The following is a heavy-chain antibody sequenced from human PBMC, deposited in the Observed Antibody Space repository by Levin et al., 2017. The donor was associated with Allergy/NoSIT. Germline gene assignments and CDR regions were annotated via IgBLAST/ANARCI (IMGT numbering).Heavy chain of an antibody. Sequence: GGSLRLSCAASGFTFSNYWMSWVRQAPGKGLEWVANIKQDESDKYYVDSVKGRFTISRDNAKNSLYLQMDSLRAEDAAVYYCARSVIRGYSYGYPAPLFDYWGQGTLVTVSS. D-gene: IGHD5-18*01. CDR1: GFTFSNYW. CDR3: ARSVIRGYSYGYPAPLFDY. V-gene: IGHV3-7*01. J-gene: IGHJ4*02. CDR2: IKQDESDK.